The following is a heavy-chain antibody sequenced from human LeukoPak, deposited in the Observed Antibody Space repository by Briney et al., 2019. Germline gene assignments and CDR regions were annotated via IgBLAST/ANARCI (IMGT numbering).Heavy chain of an antibody. CDR3: AKYSGSYYYPPNWDS. CDR2: ISGSGSST. Sequence: SGGSLRLSCVVSGFTFNNHAMSWVRQAPGKGLEWVSGISGSGSSTYYADSVKGRFTLSRDYPKNTLYLQMNSLRAEDTAVYFCAKYSGSYYYPPNWDSWGQGTLVTVSS. D-gene: IGHD1-26*01. V-gene: IGHV3-23*01. J-gene: IGHJ4*02. CDR1: GFTFNNHA.